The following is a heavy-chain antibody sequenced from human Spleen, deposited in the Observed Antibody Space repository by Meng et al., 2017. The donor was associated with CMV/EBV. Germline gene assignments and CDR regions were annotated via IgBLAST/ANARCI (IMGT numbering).Heavy chain of an antibody. J-gene: IGHJ4*02. D-gene: IGHD6-19*01. V-gene: IGHV3-7*01. CDR3: ARGSFSGWYRRLSYFDY. Sequence: GGSLRLSCAPSGFTFSSYWMSWVRQTPGKGLEWVAEIKQDGSEKYYVDSVKGRFTISRDNAKNSVFLQMNSLRPEDTAIYYCARGSFSGWYRRLSYFDYWGQGTLVTVSS. CDR1: GFTFSSYW. CDR2: IKQDGSEK.